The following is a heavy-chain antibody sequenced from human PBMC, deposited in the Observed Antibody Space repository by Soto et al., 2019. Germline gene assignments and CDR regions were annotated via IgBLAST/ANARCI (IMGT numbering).Heavy chain of an antibody. Sequence: PGGSLRLSCAASGFSVSTNYMSWVRQAPGKGLEWVSIIYTGGSTFYADSVKGRFTLSRYNSKNTLYLQMDSLRAEDTAVYYCARSHNHYDTLTGYYSRAFDVWGQGTMVTVSS. V-gene: IGHV3-53*04. CDR3: ARSHNHYDTLTGYYSRAFDV. J-gene: IGHJ3*01. CDR1: GFSVSTNY. CDR2: IYTGGST. D-gene: IGHD3-9*01.